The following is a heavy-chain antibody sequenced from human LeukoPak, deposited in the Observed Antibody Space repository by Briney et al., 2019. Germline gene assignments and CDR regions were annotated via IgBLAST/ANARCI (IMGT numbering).Heavy chain of an antibody. V-gene: IGHV4-59*11. CDR1: GGSISSHY. Sequence: SETLSLTCTVSGGSISSHYWSWIRQPPGKGLEWIGYIYYSGSTNYNPSLKSRVTIPVDTSKNQFSLKLSSVTAADTAVYYCARVRSYYYYMDVWGKGTTVTVSS. CDR2: IYYSGST. CDR3: ARVRSYYYYMDV. J-gene: IGHJ6*03.